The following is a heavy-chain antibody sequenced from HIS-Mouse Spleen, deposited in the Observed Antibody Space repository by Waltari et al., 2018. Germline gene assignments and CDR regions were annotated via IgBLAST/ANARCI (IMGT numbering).Heavy chain of an antibody. J-gene: IGHJ2*01. V-gene: IGHV4-39*07. D-gene: IGHD6-13*01. CDR2: IYYSGST. Sequence: QLQLQESGPGLVKPSETLSLPCPVPGCPLRRSISYWGWIRQPPGKGLEWIGSIYYSGSTYYNPSLKSRVTISVDTSKNQFSLKLSSVTAADTAVYYCAREIPYSSSWYDWYFDLWGRGTLVTVSS. CDR1: GCPLRRSISY. CDR3: AREIPYSSSWYDWYFDL.